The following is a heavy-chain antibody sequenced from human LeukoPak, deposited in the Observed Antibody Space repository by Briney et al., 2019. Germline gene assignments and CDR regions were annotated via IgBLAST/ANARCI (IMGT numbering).Heavy chain of an antibody. D-gene: IGHD5-12*01. V-gene: IGHV4-59*08. CDR2: IYYSGST. CDR3: ARHVGLYSGFDY. J-gene: IGHJ4*02. CDR1: GGSISSYY. Sequence: SETLSLTCTVSGGSISSYYWSWIRQPPGKGLEWIGYIYYSGSTNYNPSLKRRVTISVDTSKNQFSLKLSSVTAADTAVYYCARHVGLYSGFDYWGQGTLVTVSS.